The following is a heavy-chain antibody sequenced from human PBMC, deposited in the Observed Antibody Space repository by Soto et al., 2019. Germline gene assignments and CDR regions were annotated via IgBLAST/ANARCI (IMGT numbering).Heavy chain of an antibody. CDR2: MYYNGNI. CDR3: ARIALYSRAFDI. D-gene: IGHD2-15*01. Sequence: PSEPLSLTCTASGGSSSSSDCNWGWIRQPPGKELEWIGTMYYNGNIYFNPSLNSRVTISLDTSKNQFSLKLTSVTAADTAVYYCARIALYSRAFDIWGQGTMVTVSS. V-gene: IGHV4-39*01. J-gene: IGHJ3*02. CDR1: GGSSSSSDCN.